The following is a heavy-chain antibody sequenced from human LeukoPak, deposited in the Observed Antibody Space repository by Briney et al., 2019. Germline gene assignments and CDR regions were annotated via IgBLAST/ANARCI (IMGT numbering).Heavy chain of an antibody. D-gene: IGHD3-10*01. CDR2: TSWNSGHK. CDR1: GFTFDDYA. J-gene: IGHJ2*01. Sequence: GRSLRLACAASGFTFDDYAMHWVRQAPGKGLEWVSGTSWNSGHKGYADSVKGRFTISRDNAKNSLYLRMNSLRAEDTALYYCAKDRRPTVSGGYFDLWGRGTLVIVSS. CDR3: AKDRRPTVSGGYFDL. V-gene: IGHV3-9*01.